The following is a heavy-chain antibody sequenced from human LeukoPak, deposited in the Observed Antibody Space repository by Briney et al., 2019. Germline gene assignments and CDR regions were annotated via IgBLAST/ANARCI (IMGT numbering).Heavy chain of an antibody. D-gene: IGHD4/OR15-4a*01. CDR2: IYSGGTT. J-gene: IGHJ4*02. V-gene: IGHV3-66*01. CDR1: GFTVSSTY. Sequence: GGSLRLSCAASGFTVSSTYMSWVRQAPGKGLEGVSVIYSGGTTYYADSVKGRFTISRDNSKNTLYLQMNSLRTEDTAVYYCARDLYDYGSYWGQGTLVTVSS. CDR3: ARDLYDYGSY.